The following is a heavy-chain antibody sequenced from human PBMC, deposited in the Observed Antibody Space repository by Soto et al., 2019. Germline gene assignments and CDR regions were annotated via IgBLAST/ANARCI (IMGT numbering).Heavy chain of an antibody. Sequence: QVQLQESGPGLVKPSQTLSLTCTVSGGSISSGDYYWSWIRQPPGKGLEWIVYIYYSGSTYYNPPLQSRLTISVDTSKYQFSLELSSVTAADTAVYYCARAADCSGGSCYFFLGYWGQGTLVTVSS. V-gene: IGHV4-30-4*01. J-gene: IGHJ4*02. CDR2: IYYSGST. CDR1: GGSISSGDYY. D-gene: IGHD2-15*01. CDR3: ARAADCSGGSCYFFLGY.